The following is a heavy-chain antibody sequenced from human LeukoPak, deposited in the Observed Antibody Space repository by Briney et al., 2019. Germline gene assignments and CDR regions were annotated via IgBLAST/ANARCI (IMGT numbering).Heavy chain of an antibody. CDR1: GGSISSYY. Sequence: PSETLSLTCTVSGGSISSYYWSWIRQHPGKGLEWIGYIYYSGSTYYNPSLKSRVTISVDTSKNQFSLKLSSVTAADTAVYYCARAPYGSGSYVDYWGQGTLVTVSS. D-gene: IGHD3-10*01. V-gene: IGHV4-59*06. CDR2: IYYSGST. CDR3: ARAPYGSGSYVDY. J-gene: IGHJ4*02.